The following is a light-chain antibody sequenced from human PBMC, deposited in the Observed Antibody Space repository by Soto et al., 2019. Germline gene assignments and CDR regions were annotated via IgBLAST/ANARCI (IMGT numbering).Light chain of an antibody. Sequence: DIQMTQSPSTLSASVGDRVTITCRASQSIGDSLAWYQQKPGKAPYLLISDVSSLERGVPSRFSGSGSGTEFTLTISSMQPDDFAVYYCQQYGSSGTFGQGTKVDIK. CDR2: DVS. V-gene: IGKV1-5*01. J-gene: IGKJ1*01. CDR1: QSIGDS. CDR3: QQYGSSGT.